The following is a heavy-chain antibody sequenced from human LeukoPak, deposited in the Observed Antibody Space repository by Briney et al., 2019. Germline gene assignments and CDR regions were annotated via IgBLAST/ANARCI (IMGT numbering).Heavy chain of an antibody. CDR2: IIPIFGTA. Sequence: SVKVSCKASGGTFSSYAISWVRQAPGQGLEWMGGIIPIFGTANYAQKFQGRVTITADESTSTAYMELSSLRSEDTAVYCCALPLEYSGSYYSPDYWGQGTLVTVSS. V-gene: IGHV1-69*13. D-gene: IGHD1-26*01. CDR3: ALPLEYSGSYYSPDY. J-gene: IGHJ4*02. CDR1: GGTFSSYA.